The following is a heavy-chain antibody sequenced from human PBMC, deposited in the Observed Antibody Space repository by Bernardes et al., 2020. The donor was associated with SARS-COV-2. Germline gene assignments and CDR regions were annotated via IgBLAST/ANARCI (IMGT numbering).Heavy chain of an antibody. J-gene: IGHJ4*02. Sequence: SVKVSCKASGGTFSSFAISWVRQAPGQGLEWMGGIIPVSGTTNFAQKFHGRVTIVADESTSTAYMELSSLRSEDTAVYYCARDAGAAYYYDNRNTPSQSDYFDYWGQGTLVTVSS. CDR3: ARDAGAAYYYDNRNTPSQSDYFDY. V-gene: IGHV1-69*13. D-gene: IGHD3-22*01. CDR2: IIPVSGTT. CDR1: GGTFSSFA.